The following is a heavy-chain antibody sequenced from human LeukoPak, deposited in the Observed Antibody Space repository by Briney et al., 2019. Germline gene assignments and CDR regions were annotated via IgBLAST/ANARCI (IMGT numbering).Heavy chain of an antibody. Sequence: GGSLRLSCAASGFPFSSYAMSWVRQAPGKGLEWVSTISNSDDSTYYADSVKGRFTISRDNSKNTLYLQMNSLRAEDTAVYYCAKDLSKITMIFNIGSDYWGQGTLVTVSS. CDR2: ISNSDDST. V-gene: IGHV3-23*01. D-gene: IGHD3-22*01. CDR1: GFPFSSYA. J-gene: IGHJ4*02. CDR3: AKDLSKITMIFNIGSDY.